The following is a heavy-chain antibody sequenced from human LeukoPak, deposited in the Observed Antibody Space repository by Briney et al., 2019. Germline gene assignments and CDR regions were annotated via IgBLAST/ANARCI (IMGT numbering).Heavy chain of an antibody. Sequence: PGGSLRLSCAASGFTVSTNYMSWVRQAPGKGLECVSVIYSGGSTYYADSVKGRFTISRDNSKNTLYLQMNSLRAEDTAVYYCARDLLTYGSGTYSPHYLDYWGQGTLVTVSS. V-gene: IGHV3-66*01. D-gene: IGHD3-10*01. CDR2: IYSGGST. J-gene: IGHJ4*02. CDR1: GFTVSTNY. CDR3: ARDLLTYGSGTYSPHYLDY.